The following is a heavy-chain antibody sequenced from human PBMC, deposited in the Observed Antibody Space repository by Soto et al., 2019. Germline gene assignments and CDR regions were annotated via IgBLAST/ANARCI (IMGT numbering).Heavy chain of an antibody. V-gene: IGHV4-34*01. CDR2: INHSGST. D-gene: IGHD6-13*01. CDR1: GGSFSGYY. CDR3: ARGRYSSSWYRLYYFDY. Sequence: SETLSLTCAVYGGSFSGYYWSWIRQPPGKGLEWIGEINHSGSTNYNPSLKSRVTISVDTSKNQFSLKLSSVTAADTAVCYCARGRYSSSWYRLYYFDYWGQGTLVTVSS. J-gene: IGHJ4*02.